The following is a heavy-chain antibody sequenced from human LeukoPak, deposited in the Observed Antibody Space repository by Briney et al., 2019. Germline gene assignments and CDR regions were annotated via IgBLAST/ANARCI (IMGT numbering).Heavy chain of an antibody. CDR3: ARDSELAPWNFDL. D-gene: IGHD1-7*01. J-gene: IGHJ2*01. V-gene: IGHV4-61*02. CDR2: IYTSGST. CDR1: GGSISSGSYY. Sequence: PSETLSLTCTVSGGSISSGSYYWSWIRQPAGKGLEWLGRIYTSGSTNYNPSLKSRVTISVDTSKNQFSLKLSSVTAADTAGYYCARDSELAPWNFDLWGPGTLFTASS.